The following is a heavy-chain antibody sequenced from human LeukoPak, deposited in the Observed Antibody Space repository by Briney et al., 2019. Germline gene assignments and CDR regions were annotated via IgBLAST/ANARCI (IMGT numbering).Heavy chain of an antibody. CDR3: AGTILPDYYDSSGYSSSFDY. Sequence: SETLSLTCAVSGGSISSGGYSWSWIRQPPGKGLEWIGYIYYSGSTYYNPSLKSRVTISVDTSKNQFSLKLSSVTAADTAVYYCAGTILPDYYDSSGYSSSFDYWGQGTLVTVSS. CDR1: GGSISSGGYS. D-gene: IGHD3-22*01. V-gene: IGHV4-31*11. CDR2: IYYSGST. J-gene: IGHJ4*02.